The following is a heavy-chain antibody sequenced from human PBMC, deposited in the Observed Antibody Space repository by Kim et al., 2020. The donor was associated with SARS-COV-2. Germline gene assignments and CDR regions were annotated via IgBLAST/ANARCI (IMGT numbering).Heavy chain of an antibody. CDR3: ARATWGFLGYYGMDV. V-gene: IGHV3-21*01. D-gene: IGHD3-3*01. J-gene: IGHJ6*02. CDR2: ISSSSYI. CDR1: GFTFSSYS. Sequence: GGSLRLSCAASGFTFSSYSMNWVRQAPGKGLEWVSSISSSSYIYYADSVKGRFTISRDNAKNSLYLQMNSLRAEDTAVYYCARATWGFLGYYGMDVWGQGTTVTVSS.